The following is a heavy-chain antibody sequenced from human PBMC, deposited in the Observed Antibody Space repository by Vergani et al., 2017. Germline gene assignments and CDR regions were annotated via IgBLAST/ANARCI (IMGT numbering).Heavy chain of an antibody. CDR1: GFTFSSYW. CDR2: INSDGSST. CDR3: AKGGLASYYYDSSGHFDY. J-gene: IGHJ4*02. D-gene: IGHD3-22*01. Sequence: EVQLVESGGGLVQPGGSLRLSCAASGFTFSSYWMHWVRQAPGKGLVWVSRINSDGSSTSYADSVKGRFTISRDNAKNTLYLQMNSLRAEDTAVYYCAKGGLASYYYDSSGHFDYWGQGTLVTVSS. V-gene: IGHV3-74*01.